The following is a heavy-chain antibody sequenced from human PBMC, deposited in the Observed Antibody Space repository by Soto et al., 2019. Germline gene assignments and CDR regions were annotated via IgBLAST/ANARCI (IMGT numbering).Heavy chain of an antibody. Sequence: ASVKVSCKASGYTFTSYGISWVRQAPGQGLEWMGWISAYNGNTNYAQKLQGRVTMTTDTSTSTAYMELRSLRSDDTAVYYCARAKWLRLLTHFDYWGQGTLVTVSS. CDR2: ISAYNGNT. D-gene: IGHD5-12*01. V-gene: IGHV1-18*01. CDR1: GYTFTSYG. J-gene: IGHJ4*02. CDR3: ARAKWLRLLTHFDY.